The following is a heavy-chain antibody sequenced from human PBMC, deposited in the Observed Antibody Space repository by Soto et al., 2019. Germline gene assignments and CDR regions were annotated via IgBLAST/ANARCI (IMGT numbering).Heavy chain of an antibody. CDR1: GGSISTNTYY. J-gene: IGHJ5*02. CDR2: IDYRGST. CDR3: ARSTGGYGYGFGWFDP. V-gene: IGHV4-39*01. Sequence: QLQLQESGPGLVKPSETLSLTCTVSGGSISTNTYYWGWIRQPPGKGLEWIGSIDYRGSTYYNPSLKSRLTISVDTSKNQFSLEVSSVTAADTAVYYCARSTGGYGYGFGWFDPCGQGTLVTVSS. D-gene: IGHD5-18*01.